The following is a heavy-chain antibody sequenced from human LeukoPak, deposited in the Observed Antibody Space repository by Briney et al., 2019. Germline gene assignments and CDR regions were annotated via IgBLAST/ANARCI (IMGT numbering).Heavy chain of an antibody. J-gene: IGHJ4*02. CDR2: IYPGDSDT. Sequence: GESLKISCKGSGYSFTSYWIGWVRQMPGKGLEWMGIIYPGDSDTRYSPSFQGQVTISADKSISTAYLQWSSLKASDTAMYYCARQKERDSYPYYFDYWGQGTLVTVSS. CDR3: ARQKERDSYPYYFDY. D-gene: IGHD3-10*01. V-gene: IGHV5-51*01. CDR1: GYSFTSYW.